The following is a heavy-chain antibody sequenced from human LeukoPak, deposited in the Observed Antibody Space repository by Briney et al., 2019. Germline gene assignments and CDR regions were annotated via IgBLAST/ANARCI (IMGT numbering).Heavy chain of an antibody. J-gene: IGHJ4*02. D-gene: IGHD3-3*01. CDR1: GFTFSSYA. V-gene: IGHV3-74*01. CDR2: INTDGSST. Sequence: GGSLRLSCAASGFTFSSYAMSWVRQAPGKGLVWVSRINTDGSSTSYADSVKGRFTISRDNAKNTLYLQMNSLRAEDTAVYYCKVWSGYPFDYWGQGTLVTVSP. CDR3: KVWSGYPFDY.